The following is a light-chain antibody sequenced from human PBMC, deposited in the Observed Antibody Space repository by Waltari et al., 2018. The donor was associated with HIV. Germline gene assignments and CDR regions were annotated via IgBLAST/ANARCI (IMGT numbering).Light chain of an antibody. CDR2: EVS. Sequence: QSALTQPASVSGSPGPSITILCTGTSSDVGSYNLVSSYQQHPGKAPKLMIYEVSKRPSGVSNRFSGSKSGNTASLTISGLQAEDEADYYCCSYAGSSTLGVFGGGTKLTVL. CDR3: CSYAGSSTLGV. J-gene: IGLJ3*02. V-gene: IGLV2-23*02. CDR1: SSDVGSYNL.